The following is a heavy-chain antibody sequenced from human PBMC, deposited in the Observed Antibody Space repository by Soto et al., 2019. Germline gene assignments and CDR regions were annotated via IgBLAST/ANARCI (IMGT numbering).Heavy chain of an antibody. V-gene: IGHV1-3*01. J-gene: IGHJ4*02. CDR2: INAGNGNT. CDR3: ARVMRYCGGACPFDY. D-gene: IGHD2-21*02. Sequence: QVQLVQSGAEVKKPGASVKVSCKASGYTFTSNPIHWVRQAPGQRLEWMGWINAGNGNTKYSQKFQGRVTITRDTSASTAYMELSSLRSEDTAVYYCARVMRYCGGACPFDYWGQGTLVTVSS. CDR1: GYTFTSNP.